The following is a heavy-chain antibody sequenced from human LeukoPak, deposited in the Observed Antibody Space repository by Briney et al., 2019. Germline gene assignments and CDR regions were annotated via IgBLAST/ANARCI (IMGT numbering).Heavy chain of an antibody. D-gene: IGHD3-22*01. Sequence: GGSLRLSXAASGFTFSSYGMHWVRQAPGKGLEWVAVIWYDGSNKYYADSVKGRFTISRDNSKNTLYLQMNSLRAEDTAVYYCAKDQGYYDSSGFPNPYYYFDYWGQGTLVTVSS. CDR3: AKDQGYYDSSGFPNPYYYFDY. V-gene: IGHV3-33*06. CDR1: GFTFSSYG. J-gene: IGHJ4*02. CDR2: IWYDGSNK.